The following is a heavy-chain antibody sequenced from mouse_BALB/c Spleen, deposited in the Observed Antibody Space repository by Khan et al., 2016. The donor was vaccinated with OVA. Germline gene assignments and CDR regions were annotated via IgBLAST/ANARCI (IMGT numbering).Heavy chain of an antibody. J-gene: IGHJ4*01. CDR1: GYTFTTAG. D-gene: IGHD2-14*01. CDR3: ARAEAAYDRYGGGTAKY. CDR2: INTHSGVP. V-gene: IGHV9-4*02. Sequence: QIQLVQSGPELKKPGETVRISCKASGYTFTTAGIQWVQKMPGKGLKWIGWINTHSGVPKYAEDFKGRFAFSLEISVNTAYLQITNLTNEDTATXCSARAEAAYDRYGGGTAKYWGQGTSVTVSS.